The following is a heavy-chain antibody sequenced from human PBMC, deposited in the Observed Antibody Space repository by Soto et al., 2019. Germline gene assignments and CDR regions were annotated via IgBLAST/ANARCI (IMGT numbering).Heavy chain of an antibody. CDR1: GFSLTSRPMG. D-gene: IGHD1-20*01. Sequence: QVTLKESGPVLVKPTQTLTLTCSFSGFSLTSRPMGVGWIRQPPGKALEWLAVIYWDDDKRYSPALRSRLTITKDTSKNQVVLTVTNMDPVDTATYYCAHRLGGYTWNDGYLDYWGQGILVTVSS. CDR3: AHRLGGYTWNDGYLDY. J-gene: IGHJ4*02. CDR2: IYWDDDK. V-gene: IGHV2-5*08.